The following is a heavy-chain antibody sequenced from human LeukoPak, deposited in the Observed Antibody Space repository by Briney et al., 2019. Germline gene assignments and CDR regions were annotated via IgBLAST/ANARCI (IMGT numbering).Heavy chain of an antibody. CDR3: ARGEGQDLIRVDAY. J-gene: IGHJ4*02. CDR1: GFTFRDYT. V-gene: IGHV3-23*01. D-gene: IGHD3-22*01. CDR2: ISGSGYKT. Sequence: GGSLRLSCVASGFTFRDYTMSWLRQSPVKGLEWVAAISGSGYKTYDADSMKGRFTISRDNSKSTLYLEMNNLRAEDTAVYFCARGEGQDLIRVDAYWGQGTLVTVSS.